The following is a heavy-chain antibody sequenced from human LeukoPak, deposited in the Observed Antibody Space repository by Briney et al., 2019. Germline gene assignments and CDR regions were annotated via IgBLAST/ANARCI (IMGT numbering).Heavy chain of an antibody. CDR3: AKLKGDTGGSEYHSYFFDY. V-gene: IGHV3-74*01. J-gene: IGHJ4*02. D-gene: IGHD2-8*02. CDR1: GFTFSIYW. Sequence: GGSLRLSCAASGFTFSIYWIHWVRQAPGKGLVWVSRINTDGSSTNYADSVKGRFTISRDNAKNTLYLQMNSLRAEDTAVYYCAKLKGDTGGSEYHSYFFDYWGQGTLVTVSS. CDR2: INTDGSST.